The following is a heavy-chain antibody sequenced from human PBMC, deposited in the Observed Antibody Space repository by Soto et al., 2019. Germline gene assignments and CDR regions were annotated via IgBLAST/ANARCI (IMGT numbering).Heavy chain of an antibody. CDR2: IYSGGSA. D-gene: IGHD5-18*01. J-gene: IGHJ4*02. Sequence: EVQLVESGGGLVQPGGSLRLSCAASGFTVSSNYMSWVRQAPGKGLEWGSVIYSGGSAYYADSVKGRFTIARDNSKSSLYLQMNSLRAEDTAEDCCARHVYSYGGGDFDYWGQGTMVTVSS. V-gene: IGHV3-66*04. CDR3: ARHVYSYGGGDFDY. CDR1: GFTVSSNY.